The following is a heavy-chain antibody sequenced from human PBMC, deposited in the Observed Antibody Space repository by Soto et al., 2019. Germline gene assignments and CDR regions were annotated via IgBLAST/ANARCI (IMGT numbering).Heavy chain of an antibody. CDR1: GFTFSSYG. CDR2: ISYDGSNK. J-gene: IGHJ5*02. Sequence: QVQLVESGGGVVQPGRSLRLSCAASGFTFSSYGMHWVRQDPGKGLEWVAVISYDGSNKYYADSVKGRFTISRDNSKNTLYLQMNSLRAEDTAVYYCAKDLMDSSGYYAWFDPWGQGTLVTVSS. V-gene: IGHV3-30*18. D-gene: IGHD3-22*01. CDR3: AKDLMDSSGYYAWFDP.